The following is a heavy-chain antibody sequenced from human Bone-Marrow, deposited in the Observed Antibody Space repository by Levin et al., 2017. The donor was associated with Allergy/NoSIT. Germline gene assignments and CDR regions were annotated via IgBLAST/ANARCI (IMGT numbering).Heavy chain of an antibody. CDR1: GYSFTDFY. CDR3: ARSLVGATFDI. V-gene: IGHV1-2*02. D-gene: IGHD1-26*01. J-gene: IGHJ4*01. CDR2: INPDSGGI. Sequence: ASVKVSCKSSGYSFTDFYIHWVRQAPGLGLEWMGLINPDSGGIKYSPKFQGRVTMTRDTSIRTTYMELTRLRSDDTAVYYCARSLVGATFDIWGQGTLVTVSS.